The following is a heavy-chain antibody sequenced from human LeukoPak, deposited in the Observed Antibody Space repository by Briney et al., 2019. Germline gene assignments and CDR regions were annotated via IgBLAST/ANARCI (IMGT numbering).Heavy chain of an antibody. D-gene: IGHD3-22*01. CDR1: GFPFSSYV. CDR2: ISSSGNTI. V-gene: IGHV3-48*03. CDR3: ASQWLLRY. Sequence: GGSLRLSCAASGFPFSSYVMSWVRQAPGKGLEWVSYISSSGNTIYYADSVKGRFTISRDNAKSSLYLQMNSLRAEDTAVYYCASQWLLRYWGQGTLVTVSS. J-gene: IGHJ4*02.